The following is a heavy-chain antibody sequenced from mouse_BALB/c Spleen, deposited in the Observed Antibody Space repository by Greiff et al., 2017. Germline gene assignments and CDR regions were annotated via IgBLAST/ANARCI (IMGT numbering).Heavy chain of an antibody. J-gene: IGHJ4*01. Sequence: QVQLKESGPGLVAPSQSLSITCTVSGFSLTSYGVHWVRQPPGKGLEWLGVIWAGGSTNYNSALMSRLSISKDNSKSQVFLKMNSLQTDDTAMYYCARVGLWYYYAMDYWGQGTSVTVSS. CDR2: IWAGGST. CDR3: ARVGLWYYYAMDY. V-gene: IGHV2-9*02. D-gene: IGHD4-1*01. CDR1: GFSLTSYG.